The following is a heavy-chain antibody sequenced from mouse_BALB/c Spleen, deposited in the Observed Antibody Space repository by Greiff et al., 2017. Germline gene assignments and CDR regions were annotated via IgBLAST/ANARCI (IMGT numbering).Heavy chain of an antibody. Sequence: EVHLVESGGGLVQPGGSLKLSCAASGFTFSSYTMSWVRQTPEKRLEWVAYISNGGGSTYYPDTVKGRFTISRDNAKNTLYLQMSSLKSEDTAMYYCARRGPYYAMDYWGQGTSVTVSS. J-gene: IGHJ4*01. CDR1: GFTFSSYT. D-gene: IGHD3-3*01. V-gene: IGHV5-12-2*01. CDR2: ISNGGGST. CDR3: ARRGPYYAMDY.